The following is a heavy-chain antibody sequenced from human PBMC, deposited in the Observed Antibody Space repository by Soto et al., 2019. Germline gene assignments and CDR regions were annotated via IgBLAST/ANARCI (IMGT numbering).Heavy chain of an antibody. J-gene: IGHJ3*02. D-gene: IGHD3-3*01. V-gene: IGHV4-34*01. CDR1: GESFSGYY. Sequence: QVQLQQWGAGLLKPAETLSLTCAVYGESFSGYYWSWIRQPPGKGLEWIGEINHFGSTNYNPSLKGRVSISVETYRKKVSLKLTSVTAADTAVYYCARGQSMTIFGVVTPEAFYIWGQGTMVTVSS. CDR2: INHFGST. CDR3: ARGQSMTIFGVVTPEAFYI.